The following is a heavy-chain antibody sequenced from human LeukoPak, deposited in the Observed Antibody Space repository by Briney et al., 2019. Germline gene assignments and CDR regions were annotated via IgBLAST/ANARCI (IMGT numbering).Heavy chain of an antibody. V-gene: IGHV3-48*03. CDR3: ARDSRPNSSSSRKDFDY. CDR2: ISSSGSTI. D-gene: IGHD6-6*01. J-gene: IGHJ4*02. Sequence: GSLRLSCAASGFTFSSYEMSWVRQAPGKGLEWVSYISSSGSTIYYADSVKGRFTISRDNAKNSLYLQMNSLRAEDTAVYYCARDSRPNSSSSRKDFDYWGQGTLVTVSS. CDR1: GFTFSSYE.